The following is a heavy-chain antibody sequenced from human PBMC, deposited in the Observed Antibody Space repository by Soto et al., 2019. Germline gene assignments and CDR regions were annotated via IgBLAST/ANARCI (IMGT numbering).Heavy chain of an antibody. D-gene: IGHD5-12*01. CDR1: GFTFSSYG. CDR2: ISYDGSNK. CDR3: AKDPRSGYGRSDY. Sequence: GGSLRLSCAASGFTFSSYGMHWVRQAPGKGLEWVAVISYDGSNKYYADSVKGRFTISRDNSKNTLYLQMNSLRAEDTAVYYCAKDPRSGYGRSDYWGQGTLVTVSS. J-gene: IGHJ4*02. V-gene: IGHV3-30*18.